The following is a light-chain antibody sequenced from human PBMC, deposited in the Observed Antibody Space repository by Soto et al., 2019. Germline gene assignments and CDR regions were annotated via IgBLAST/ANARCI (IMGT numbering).Light chain of an antibody. CDR2: GNN. J-gene: IGLJ1*01. CDR3: QSYDSSLSGYV. CDR1: SSNIGAGYD. Sequence: QSVLTQPPSVSGAPGQRVNISCTGSSSNIGAGYDVHWYQQVPGTAPKLLIYGNNNRPSGVPDRLSGSKSGTSASLAITGLQADDEADYYCQSYDSSLSGYVFGTGTKVTVL. V-gene: IGLV1-40*01.